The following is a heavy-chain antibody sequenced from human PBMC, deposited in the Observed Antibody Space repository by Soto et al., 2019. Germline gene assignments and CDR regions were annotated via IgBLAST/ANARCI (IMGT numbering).Heavy chain of an antibody. Sequence: QVQLVQSGAEVKKPGASVKVSCKVSGYTLTELSMHWVRQAPGKGLEWMGGFDPEDGETIYAQKFQGRVTMTEDTSTDTAYMELSSLRSEDTAVYYCATANPSSWYGGYYYGMDVWGQGTTVTVSS. V-gene: IGHV1-24*01. CDR3: ATANPSSWYGGYYYGMDV. CDR2: FDPEDGET. J-gene: IGHJ6*02. D-gene: IGHD6-13*01. CDR1: GYTLTELS.